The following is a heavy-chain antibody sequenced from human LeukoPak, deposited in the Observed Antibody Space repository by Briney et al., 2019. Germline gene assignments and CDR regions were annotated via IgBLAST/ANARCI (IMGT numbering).Heavy chain of an antibody. CDR2: IFYSGAT. Sequence: EPSETLSLTCTVSGDSISINYNWGWIRQPPGKGLEWIGSIFYSGATYYSPSLKSRVTISVDTSKNQFSLKLSSMTAADTAVYYCVRHRQWLLFPDYWGQGTLLTVSS. V-gene: IGHV4-39*01. J-gene: IGHJ4*02. D-gene: IGHD6-19*01. CDR3: VRHRQWLLFPDY. CDR1: GDSISINYN.